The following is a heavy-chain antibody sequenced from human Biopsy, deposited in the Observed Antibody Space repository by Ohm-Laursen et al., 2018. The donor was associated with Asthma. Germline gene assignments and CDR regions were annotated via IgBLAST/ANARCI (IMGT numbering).Heavy chain of an antibody. CDR1: GGTFSSYA. CDR3: ARPRWGPYGY. Sequence: GASVKVSCKASGGTFSSYAISWVRQAPGQGLEWMGEIIPIFGTANYAQKFQGRVTITADESTSTAYMELSSLRDEDTAVYYCARPRWGPYGYWGQGTLVTVSS. CDR2: IIPIFGTA. D-gene: IGHD4-17*01. J-gene: IGHJ4*02. V-gene: IGHV1-69*13.